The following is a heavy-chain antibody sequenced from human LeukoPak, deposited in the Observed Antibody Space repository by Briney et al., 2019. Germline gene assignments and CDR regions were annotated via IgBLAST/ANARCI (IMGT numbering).Heavy chain of an antibody. J-gene: IGHJ6*02. Sequence: GGSLRLSCAASGFTFSSYAMSWVRQAPGKGLEWVSAISGSGGSTYYADSVKGRFTISRDNAKNSLYLQMNSLRAEDTAVYYCARDGSGGSYAIHLYYYYYGMDVWGQGTTVTVSS. D-gene: IGHD1-26*01. CDR3: ARDGSGGSYAIHLYYYYYGMDV. CDR1: GFTFSSYA. CDR2: ISGSGGST. V-gene: IGHV3-23*01.